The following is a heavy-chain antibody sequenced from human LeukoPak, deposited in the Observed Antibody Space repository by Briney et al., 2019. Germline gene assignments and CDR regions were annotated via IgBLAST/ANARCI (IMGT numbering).Heavy chain of an antibody. Sequence: PGGSLRLSCAVSGFTFSRHWMSWVREAPGKGLEWLANIKQDGSEKYYVDSVEGRFTISRDNAKNSLYLQMNSLRAEDTAVYYCARSYYGSGTSYGMDVWGQGTTVTVSS. V-gene: IGHV3-7*01. CDR1: GFTFSRHW. D-gene: IGHD3-10*01. J-gene: IGHJ6*02. CDR2: IKQDGSEK. CDR3: ARSYYGSGTSYGMDV.